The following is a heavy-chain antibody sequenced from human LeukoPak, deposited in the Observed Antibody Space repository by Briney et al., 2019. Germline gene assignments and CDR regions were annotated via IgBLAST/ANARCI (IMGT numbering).Heavy chain of an antibody. Sequence: ASVKVSCKAFGYTFTSNYMHWVRQAPGQGPEWMGVISPSGGSTTYAQKFQGRVTLTRDMSTSTDYLELSSLRSEDTAVYYCARKYASGTYPLDYWGQGILVTVSS. V-gene: IGHV1-46*01. J-gene: IGHJ4*02. D-gene: IGHD3-10*01. CDR3: ARKYASGTYPLDY. CDR2: ISPSGGST. CDR1: GYTFTSNY.